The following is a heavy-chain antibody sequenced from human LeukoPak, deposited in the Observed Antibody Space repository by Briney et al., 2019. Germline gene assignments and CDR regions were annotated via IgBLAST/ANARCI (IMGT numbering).Heavy chain of an antibody. CDR2: ISAYDGLR. CDR1: GYTFTTYG. J-gene: IGHJ5*02. CDR3: ARDHGYSSSSQWFDP. V-gene: IGHV1-18*01. D-gene: IGHD6-6*01. Sequence: ASVKVSCKASGYTFTTYGISWVRQAPGLGLEWMAWISAYDGLRNDAQKFQGRVTTTIDTSTNTAYMELRSLRSDDTAVYYCARDHGYSSSSQWFDPWGQGTLVTVSS.